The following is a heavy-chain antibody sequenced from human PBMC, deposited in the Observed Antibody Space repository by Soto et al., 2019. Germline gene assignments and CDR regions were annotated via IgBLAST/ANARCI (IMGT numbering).Heavy chain of an antibody. V-gene: IGHV3-21*01. D-gene: IGHD4-17*01. J-gene: IGHJ4*02. CDR1: GFTCSEYS. Sequence: GGSLRLSCAASGFTCSEYSMNWVRQAPGKGLEWVSSITSGGTYIYYADSLRGRFTISRDNAQSSLYLQMNSLTAEDTAVYYCTRGLGDSARGQGTLVTVSS. CDR3: TRGLGDSA. CDR2: ITSGGTYI.